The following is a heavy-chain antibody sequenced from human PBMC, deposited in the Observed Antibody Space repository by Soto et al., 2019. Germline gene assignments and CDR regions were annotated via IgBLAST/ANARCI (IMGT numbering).Heavy chain of an antibody. D-gene: IGHD2-2*01. Sequence: SETLSLTCAVYGGSFSGYYWSWIRQPPEKGLEWIGEINHSGSTNYNPSLKSRVTISVDTSKNQFSLKLSSVTAADTAVYYCARGYMPQSGFFDYWGQGTLVTVSS. CDR1: GGSFSGYY. V-gene: IGHV4-34*01. CDR3: ARGYMPQSGFFDY. J-gene: IGHJ4*02. CDR2: INHSGST.